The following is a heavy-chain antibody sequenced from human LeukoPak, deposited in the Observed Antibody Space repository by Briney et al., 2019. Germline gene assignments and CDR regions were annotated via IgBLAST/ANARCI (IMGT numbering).Heavy chain of an antibody. V-gene: IGHV1-3*01. CDR1: GYTFTSYA. CDR3: ARGEMATAGGIDY. D-gene: IGHD5-24*01. J-gene: IGHJ4*02. CDR2: INAGNGNT. Sequence: ASVKVSCKASGYTFTSYAMHRVRQAPGQRLEWMGWINAGNGNTKYSQKFQGRVTITRDTSASTAYMELSSLRSEDTAVYYCARGEMATAGGIDYWDQGTLVTVSS.